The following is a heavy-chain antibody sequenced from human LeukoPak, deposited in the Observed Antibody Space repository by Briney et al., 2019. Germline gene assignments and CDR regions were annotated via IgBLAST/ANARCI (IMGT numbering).Heavy chain of an antibody. D-gene: IGHD6-19*01. Sequence: GGSLRLSCAASGFTFSSYAMSWVRQAPGKGLEWVSAISGSGGSTYYADSVKGRFTISRDNSRNTLYLQMNSLRAEDTAVYYCARVKARSSGYFDYWGQGTLVTVSS. CDR1: GFTFSSYA. J-gene: IGHJ4*02. CDR2: ISGSGGST. CDR3: ARVKARSSGYFDY. V-gene: IGHV3-23*01.